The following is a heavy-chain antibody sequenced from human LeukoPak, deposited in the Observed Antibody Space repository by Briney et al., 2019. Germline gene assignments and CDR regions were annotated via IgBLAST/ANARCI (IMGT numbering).Heavy chain of an antibody. CDR1: GGTFSSYA. CDR2: IIPIFGTA. V-gene: IGHV1-69*06. D-gene: IGHD2-2*01. Sequence: ASVKVSCKASGGTFSSYAISWVRQAPGQGLEWMGGIIPIFGTANYAQKFQGRVTITADKSTSTAYMELSSLRSEDTAVYYCARGYCSSTSCLIGYYYYMDVWGKGTTVTVSS. CDR3: ARGYCSSTSCLIGYYYYMDV. J-gene: IGHJ6*03.